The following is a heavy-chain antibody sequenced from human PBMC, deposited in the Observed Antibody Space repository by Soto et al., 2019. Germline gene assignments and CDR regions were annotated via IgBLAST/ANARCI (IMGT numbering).Heavy chain of an antibody. CDR1: GFTFSTYW. D-gene: IGHD5-18*01. Sequence: EVQLVESGGGLVQPGGSLRLSCAASGFTFSTYWMHWVRQAPGKGLVWVSRISNDGKNTTYADSVKGRFTLSRDNAKNTLYLQMNSLRDEDTAVYYCARDRDTYGYAHFDYWGQGTLVTVSS. CDR3: ARDRDTYGYAHFDY. J-gene: IGHJ4*02. CDR2: ISNDGKNT. V-gene: IGHV3-74*01.